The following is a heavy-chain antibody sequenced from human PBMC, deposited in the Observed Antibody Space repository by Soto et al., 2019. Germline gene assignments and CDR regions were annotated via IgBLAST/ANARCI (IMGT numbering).Heavy chain of an antibody. J-gene: IGHJ4*02. CDR2: IKSKTGGGTT. CDR3: VTEGSSYGHHSIGY. Sequence: EVQLVESGGDLVKPGGSLRLSCAASGFTFTDAWMNWVRQSPGKGLEWVGRIKSKTGGGTTDYIAPGKGRFTISRDDSRDTLYLQMTSLKTEATALYYCVTEGSSYGHHSIGYWGQGTLVTVSS. D-gene: IGHD3-10*01. V-gene: IGHV3-15*01. CDR1: GFTFTDAW.